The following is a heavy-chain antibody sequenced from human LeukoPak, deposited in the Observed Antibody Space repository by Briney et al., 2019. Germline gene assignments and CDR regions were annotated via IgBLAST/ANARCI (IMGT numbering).Heavy chain of an antibody. V-gene: IGHV3-23*01. CDR2: ISGSGDST. J-gene: IGHJ4*02. Sequence: GGSLRLSCAASGFTFSSYTMHWVRQAPGKGLEWVSAISGSGDSTFYADSVRGRFTISRDNSKNTLSVQMNSLRGEDTAVYYCAKDYPLDYWGQGTLVTVSS. CDR1: GFTFSSYT. CDR3: AKDYPLDY.